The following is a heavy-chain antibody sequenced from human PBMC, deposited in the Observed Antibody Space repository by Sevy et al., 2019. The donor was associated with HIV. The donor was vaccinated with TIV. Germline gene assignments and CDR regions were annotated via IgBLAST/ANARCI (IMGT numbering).Heavy chain of an antibody. V-gene: IGHV3-23*01. D-gene: IGHD5-18*01. CDR1: GFTFSSFA. J-gene: IGHJ4*02. CDR2: ISGSGGST. CDR3: VKEAIGYSYSLY. Sequence: GGSLRLSCAASGFTFSSFAMSWVRQAPGKGLEWVSAISGSGGSTYYADSVKGRFTIYRDNSKNTVYLQMHSLRAEDTAVYYCVKEAIGYSYSLYWGQGTLVTVSS.